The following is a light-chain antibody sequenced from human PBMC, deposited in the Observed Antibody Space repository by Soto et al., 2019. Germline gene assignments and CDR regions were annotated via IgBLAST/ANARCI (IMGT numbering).Light chain of an antibody. V-gene: IGKV1-5*01. CDR1: QSISIW. CDR2: DAS. Sequence: DIQMTQSPSTLSASVGDRVTITCRASQSISIWLAWYQQRPGKAPKVLIYDASILKSGVPSRFSGSGSGTEFTLTISSLQPDDFATYYCQQYNNYLTWTFGQGTKVDIK. J-gene: IGKJ1*01. CDR3: QQYNNYLTWT.